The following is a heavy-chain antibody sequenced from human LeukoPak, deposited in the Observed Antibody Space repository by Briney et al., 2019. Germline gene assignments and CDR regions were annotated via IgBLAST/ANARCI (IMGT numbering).Heavy chain of an antibody. D-gene: IGHD3-3*01. V-gene: IGHV3-30-3*01. CDR1: GFTFSSYA. J-gene: IGHJ4*02. CDR2: ISYDGSNK. CDR3: ARGPSRGEDFWNMDY. Sequence: PGGSLRLSCAASGFTFSSYAMHWVRQAPGKGLEWVAVISYDGSNKYYADSVKGRFTISRDNSKNTLYLQMNSLRAEDTAVYYCARGPSRGEDFWNMDYWGQGTLVTVSS.